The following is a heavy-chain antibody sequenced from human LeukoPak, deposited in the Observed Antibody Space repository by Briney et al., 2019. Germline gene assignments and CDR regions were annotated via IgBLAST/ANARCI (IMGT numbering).Heavy chain of an antibody. J-gene: IGHJ4*02. D-gene: IGHD3-3*01. CDR2: ISSSGSTI. CDR1: GFTFSDYY. V-gene: IGHV3-11*01. CDR3: ARARSGYYASSMVYFDY. Sequence: PGGSLRLSCAASGFTFSDYYMSWIRQAPGKGLERVSYISSSGSTIYYADSVKGRFTISRDNAKNSLYLQMNSLRAEDTAVYYCARARSGYYASSMVYFDYWGQGTLVTVSS.